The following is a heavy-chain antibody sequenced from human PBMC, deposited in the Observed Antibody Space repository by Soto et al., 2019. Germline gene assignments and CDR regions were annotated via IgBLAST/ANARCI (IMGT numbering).Heavy chain of an antibody. V-gene: IGHV3-30*18. CDR2: ISYDGSNK. CDR3: AKGKLSSYGYLGWFDP. D-gene: IGHD5-18*01. Sequence: QVQLVESVGGVVQPGRSLRLSCAASGFTFSSYGMHWVRQAPGKGQEWVAVISYDGSNKYYADSVKGRFTISRDNSKNTLYLKMNSLRADDTAVYYCAKGKLSSYGYLGWFDPWGQGTLVTVSS. J-gene: IGHJ5*02. CDR1: GFTFSSYG.